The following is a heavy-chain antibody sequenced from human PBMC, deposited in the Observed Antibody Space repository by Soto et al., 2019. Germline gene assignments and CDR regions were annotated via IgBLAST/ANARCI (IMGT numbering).Heavy chain of an antibody. V-gene: IGHV4-39*01. Sequence: SETLSLTCTVSGDSISSSTYLWGWIRQPPGKGLEWIGNIYYSGSTSYNPSLKSRVTMSVDTYKNQFSLKLSSVSAADTGVYYCARHGGPRRTGMGFHYLGEGTLVTVSS. CDR2: IYYSGST. J-gene: IGHJ4*02. CDR3: ARHGGPRRTGMGFHY. D-gene: IGHD3-16*01. CDR1: GDSISSSTYL.